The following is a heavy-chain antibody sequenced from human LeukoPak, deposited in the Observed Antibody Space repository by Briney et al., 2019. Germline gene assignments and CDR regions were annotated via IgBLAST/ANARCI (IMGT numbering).Heavy chain of an antibody. J-gene: IGHJ5*02. V-gene: IGHV3-23*01. Sequence: GGSLRLSCAASGFTFSSYAMSWVRQAPGKGLEWVSAISGSGGSTYYADSVKGRFTISRDNSKNTLYLQMNSLRAEDTAVYYCAEYKLVPVLDNWFDPWGQGTLVTVSS. D-gene: IGHD6-13*01. CDR3: AEYKLVPVLDNWFDP. CDR2: ISGSGGST. CDR1: GFTFSSYA.